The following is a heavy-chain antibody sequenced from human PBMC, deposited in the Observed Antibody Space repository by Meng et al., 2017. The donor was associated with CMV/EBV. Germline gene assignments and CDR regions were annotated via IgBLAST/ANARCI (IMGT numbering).Heavy chain of an antibody. CDR1: GFSLSTSGVG. D-gene: IGHD2-2*01. CDR2: ISCNDDK. Sequence: SGPTLVKPTQTLTLTCTFSGFSLSTSGVGVGWLRQPPGKALEWLALISCNDDKRYSPSLTSRLTITKDTSKNQVVLTMTNMDPVDTATYYCAHTQNPYYIVVVPAATYNWFDPWGQGTLVTVSS. CDR3: AHTQNPYYIVVVPAATYNWFDP. J-gene: IGHJ5*02. V-gene: IGHV2-5*01.